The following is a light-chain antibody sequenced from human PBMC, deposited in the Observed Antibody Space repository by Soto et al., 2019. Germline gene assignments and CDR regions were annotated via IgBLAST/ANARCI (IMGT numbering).Light chain of an antibody. J-gene: IGKJ1*01. CDR2: DGS. CDR1: QTITSD. CDR3: QQNYSTPGWT. Sequence: DSQMTLSPSSLSASLGDRSTITCRTSQTITSDLNWYQQKPGKAPKRLIYDGSNLKSGVPSRFSGSGSGTDFTFTISSLQHEDFATYYCQQNYSTPGWTFGQGTKVDIK. V-gene: IGKV1-39*01.